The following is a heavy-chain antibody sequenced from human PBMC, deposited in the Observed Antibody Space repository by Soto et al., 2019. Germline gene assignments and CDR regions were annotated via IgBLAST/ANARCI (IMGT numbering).Heavy chain of an antibody. Sequence: SETLSLTCTVSGGSISSYYWSWIRQPPGKGLEWIGYIYYSGSTNYNPSLKSRVTISVVTSKNQFSLKLSSVTAADTAVYYCARVRSTIFGVVYWFDPWGQGTLVTVSS. D-gene: IGHD3-3*01. V-gene: IGHV4-59*01. J-gene: IGHJ5*02. CDR2: IYYSGST. CDR1: GGSISSYY. CDR3: ARVRSTIFGVVYWFDP.